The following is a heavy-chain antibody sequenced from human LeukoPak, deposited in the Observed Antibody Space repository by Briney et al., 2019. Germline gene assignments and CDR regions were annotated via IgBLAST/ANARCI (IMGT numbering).Heavy chain of an antibody. Sequence: GGSLRLFCAASGFTFSSYAMHWVRQVPGKGLEYVSAISSSGGSTYYANSVKGRFTISRDNSKNTLYLQMGSLRTEDMAIYYCARGPDVVLVSHWSFFDYWGQGTLVTVSS. CDR2: ISSSGGST. D-gene: IGHD2-8*02. CDR1: GFTFSSYA. CDR3: ARGPDVVLVSHWSFFDY. V-gene: IGHV3-64*01. J-gene: IGHJ4*02.